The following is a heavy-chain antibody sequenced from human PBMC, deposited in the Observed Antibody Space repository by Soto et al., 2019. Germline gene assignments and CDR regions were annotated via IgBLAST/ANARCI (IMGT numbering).Heavy chain of an antibody. CDR3: ARDDCGPAHF. V-gene: IGHV3-7*04. CDR1: GFTFSGHW. CDR2: LNQDGSET. Sequence: QLVESGGGLVQPGGSLRLSCVASGFTFSGHWMSWVRQAPGKGLEWVANLNQDGSETYYVDSVTGRFTISRDNAKNSLYWQMSSLRVEDTAMYYCARDDCGPAHFLGQGTLVTVSS. J-gene: IGHJ4*02. D-gene: IGHD2-2*01.